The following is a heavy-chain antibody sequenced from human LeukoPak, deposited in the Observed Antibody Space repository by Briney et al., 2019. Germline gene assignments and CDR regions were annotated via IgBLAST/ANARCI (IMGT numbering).Heavy chain of an antibody. V-gene: IGHV4-39*02. D-gene: IGHD2-15*01. CDR3: ARDQHHCSGGSCYSYYYYGMDV. J-gene: IGHJ6*02. CDR2: IYYSGST. Sequence: SETLSLTCTVSGASISSTSYYWGWIRQPPGKGLEWIGSIYYSGSTYYNPSLKSRLTISVDTSKNQFSLKLSSVTAADTAVYYCARDQHHCSGGSCYSYYYYGMDVWGQGTTVTVSS. CDR1: GASISSTSYY.